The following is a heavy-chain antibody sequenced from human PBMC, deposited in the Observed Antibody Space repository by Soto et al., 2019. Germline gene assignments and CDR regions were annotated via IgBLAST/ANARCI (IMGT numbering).Heavy chain of an antibody. D-gene: IGHD2-15*01. J-gene: IGHJ5*02. CDR2: INSDGSST. CDR1: GFTFSSYW. Sequence: GGSLRLSCAASGFTFSSYWMHWVRQAPGKGLVWVSRINSDGSSTSYADSVKGRFTISRDNAKNTLYLQMNSLRAEETAVYYCARPYCSGGSCYSGVVWFDPWGQGTLVTVSS. CDR3: ARPYCSGGSCYSGVVWFDP. V-gene: IGHV3-74*01.